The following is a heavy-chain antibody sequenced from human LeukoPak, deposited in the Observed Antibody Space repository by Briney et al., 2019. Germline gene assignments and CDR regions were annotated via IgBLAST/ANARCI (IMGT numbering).Heavy chain of an antibody. D-gene: IGHD4-23*01. J-gene: IGHJ3*02. CDR3: ARDRKPNYGGNPESAFDI. CDR2: SSAYNGKT. CDR1: GYTFTSYG. V-gene: IGHV1-18*04. Sequence: ASVKVSCKASGYTFTSYGISWVRQAPGQGLEGMGWSSAYNGKTNYAQKLQGRVTMTTDTSTSTAYMELRSLRSDDTAVYYCARDRKPNYGGNPESAFDIWGQGTMVTVSS.